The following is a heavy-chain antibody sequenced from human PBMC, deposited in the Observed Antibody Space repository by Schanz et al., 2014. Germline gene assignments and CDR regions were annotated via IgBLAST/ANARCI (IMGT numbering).Heavy chain of an antibody. CDR2: VSRSTPDI. CDR1: GFSFSSYA. D-gene: IGHD1-1*01. J-gene: IGHJ4*02. V-gene: IGHV3-48*01. CDR3: AKIERNED. Sequence: EVQLLESGGGLVQPGGSLRLSCATSGFSFSSYAINWVRQAPGKGLEWVSYVSRSTPDIYYADSVKGRFTMSRDNAKNSVFLQMNSLRAEDTAVYFCAKIERNEDWGQGTLVTVSS.